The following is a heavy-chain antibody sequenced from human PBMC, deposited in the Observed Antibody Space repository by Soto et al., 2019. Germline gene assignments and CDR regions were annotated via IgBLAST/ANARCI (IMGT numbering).Heavy chain of an antibody. Sequence: GGSLRLSCAAPGFTFSSYAMHWVRQAPGKGLEWVAVISYDGSNKYYADSVKGRFTISRDNSKNTLYLQMNSLRAEDTAVYYCARDSCSGGSCYYFDYWGQGTLVTVSS. V-gene: IGHV3-30*04. J-gene: IGHJ4*02. CDR3: ARDSCSGGSCYYFDY. D-gene: IGHD2-15*01. CDR2: ISYDGSNK. CDR1: GFTFSSYA.